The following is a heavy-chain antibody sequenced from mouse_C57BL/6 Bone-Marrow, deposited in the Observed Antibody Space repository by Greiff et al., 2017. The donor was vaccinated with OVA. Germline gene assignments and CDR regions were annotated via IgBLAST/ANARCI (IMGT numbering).Heavy chain of an antibody. J-gene: IGHJ1*03. Sequence: QVQLQQPGAELVKPGASVKVSCKASGYTFTSYWMHWVKQRPGQGLEWIGEIDPSDSYTNYNQKFKGKSTLTVDKSSSTAYMQLSSLTSEDSAVYYCARYGNYDWYFDVWGTGTTVTVSS. CDR3: ARYGNYDWYFDV. V-gene: IGHV1-69*01. CDR2: IDPSDSYT. CDR1: GYTFTSYW. D-gene: IGHD2-10*02.